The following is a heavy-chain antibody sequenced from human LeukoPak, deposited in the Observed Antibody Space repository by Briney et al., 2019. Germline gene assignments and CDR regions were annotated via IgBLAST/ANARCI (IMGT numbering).Heavy chain of an antibody. CDR1: GFTFSSYA. CDR3: ARAYGSGRTFHPDY. Sequence: GGSLRLSCAASGFTFSSYAMHWVRQAPGKGLEWVAVISYDGSNKYYADSVKGRFTISRDNSNNTLYLQMNSLRAEDTAVYYCARAYGSGRTFHPDYWGQGTLVTVSS. CDR2: ISYDGSNK. D-gene: IGHD3-10*01. J-gene: IGHJ4*02. V-gene: IGHV3-30-3*01.